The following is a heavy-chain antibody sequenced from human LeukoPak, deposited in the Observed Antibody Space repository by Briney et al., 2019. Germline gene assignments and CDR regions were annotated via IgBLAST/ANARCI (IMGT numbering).Heavy chain of an antibody. CDR2: IKQDRSEK. V-gene: IGHV3-7*01. CDR3: ATFCSGGSCYLDY. Sequence: GGSLRLSCAASGFTFSKYWMSWVRQPPGKGLEWVANIKQDRSEKYYVDSVKGRFTISRDNAKNSLYLQMNSLRAEDTAVYYCATFCSGGSCYLDYWGQGTLVTVSS. D-gene: IGHD2-15*01. CDR1: GFTFSKYW. J-gene: IGHJ4*02.